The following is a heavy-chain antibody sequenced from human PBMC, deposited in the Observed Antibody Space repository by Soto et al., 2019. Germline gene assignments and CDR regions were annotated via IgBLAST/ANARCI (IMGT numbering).Heavy chain of an antibody. CDR2: IYWDDEE. CDR1: GFSLSTSGVG. V-gene: IGHV2-5*02. D-gene: IGHD2-15*01. J-gene: IGHJ4*02. CDR3: AHSSRRADCSGGNCYYFDY. Sequence: SGPTLVNPTQTLTLTCTFSGFSLSTSGVGVGWIRQPPGKALEWLALIYWDDEERYSPSLKSRLTIIKDTSKNLLVLVMTNVDPVDTATYFCAHSSRRADCSGGNCYYFDYWGQGALVTVSS.